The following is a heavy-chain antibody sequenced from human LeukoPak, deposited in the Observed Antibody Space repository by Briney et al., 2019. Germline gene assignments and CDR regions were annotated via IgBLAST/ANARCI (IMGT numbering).Heavy chain of an antibody. D-gene: IGHD3-10*01. J-gene: IGHJ4*02. CDR3: GRPQMVGGVIMGSY. CDR1: GYSFTSYW. CDR2: IYPGDSDT. Sequence: TLGESLKISCKGSGYSFTSYWIGCVRQMPGKGLEWMGIIYPGDSDTRYSPSFQGQVTISADKSISTAYLQWSSLKASDTAMYYCGRPQMVGGVIMGSYGGQGTLVTASS. V-gene: IGHV5-51*01.